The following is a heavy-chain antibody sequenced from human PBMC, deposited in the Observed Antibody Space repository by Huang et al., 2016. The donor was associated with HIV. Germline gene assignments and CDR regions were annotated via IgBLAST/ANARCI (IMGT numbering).Heavy chain of an antibody. CDR2: IRNDGNND. D-gene: IGHD6-13*01. Sequence: QVRLVESGGGVVQPGASLTLSCSASGFPFSAYGMDWVRQAPGKGLEWGSFIRNDGNNDDLIGSVKGLVTISRDKSNNTLYLGMNSLRPEDTGVYYCVKERGSSRARSSFDFWGQGTSVIVSS. V-gene: IGHV3-30*02. CDR1: GFPFSAYG. CDR3: VKERGSSRARSSFDF. J-gene: IGHJ3*01.